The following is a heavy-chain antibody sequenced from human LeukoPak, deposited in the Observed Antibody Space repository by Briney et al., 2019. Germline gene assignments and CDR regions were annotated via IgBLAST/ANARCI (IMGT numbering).Heavy chain of an antibody. J-gene: IGHJ6*02. Sequence: SETLSLTCTVSGGSISSSSYYWGWIRQPPGKGLEWIGSIYYSGSTYYNPSLKRRVTISVDTSKNQFSLKLSSVTAADTAVYYCASRGIAVAGTYYYYYGMDVWGQGTTVTVSS. D-gene: IGHD6-19*01. CDR1: GGSISSSSYY. CDR2: IYYSGST. CDR3: ASRGIAVAGTYYYYYGMDV. V-gene: IGHV4-39*01.